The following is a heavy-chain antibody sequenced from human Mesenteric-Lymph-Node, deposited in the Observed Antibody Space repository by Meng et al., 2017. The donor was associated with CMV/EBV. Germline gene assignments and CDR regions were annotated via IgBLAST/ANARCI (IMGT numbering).Heavy chain of an antibody. CDR1: GFTFRDHY. V-gene: IGHV3-7*01. CDR3: ARAVRTAAGTLTYYYHYYGMDV. D-gene: IGHD6-13*01. J-gene: IGHJ6*02. CDR2: IKQDGSEK. Sequence: GGSLRLSFVASGFTFRDHYMDWVRQAPGKGLEWVANIKQDGSEKYYVDSVKGRFTISRDNAKNSLYLQMNSLRAEDTAVYYCARAVRTAAGTLTYYYHYYGMDVWGQGTTVTVSS.